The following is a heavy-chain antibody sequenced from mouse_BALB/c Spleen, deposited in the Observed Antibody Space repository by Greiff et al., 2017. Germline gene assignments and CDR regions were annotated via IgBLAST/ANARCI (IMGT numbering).Heavy chain of an antibody. J-gene: IGHJ1*01. Sequence: EVQLQQSGAELVKPGASVKLSCTASGFNIKDTYMHWVKQRPEQGLEWIGRIDPANGNTKYDPKFQGKATITADTSSNTAYLQLSSLTSEDTAVYYCARSGYGSSWGYFDVWGAGTTVTVSS. V-gene: IGHV14-3*02. D-gene: IGHD1-1*01. CDR3: ARSGYGSSWGYFDV. CDR1: GFNIKDTY. CDR2: IDPANGNT.